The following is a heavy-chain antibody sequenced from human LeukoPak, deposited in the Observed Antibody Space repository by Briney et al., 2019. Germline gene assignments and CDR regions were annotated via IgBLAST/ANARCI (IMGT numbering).Heavy chain of an antibody. V-gene: IGHV4-39*07. D-gene: IGHD3-10*01. CDR1: GGSISSSSYY. CDR2: IYYSGST. CDR3: ANQYGSGSFYPPYT. Sequence: PSETLSLTCTVSGGSISSSSYYWGWIRQPPGKGLEWIGSIYYSGSTYYNPSLKSRVTISVDTSKNQFSLKLSSVTAADTAVYYCANQYGSGSFYPPYTWGQGTLVTVSS. J-gene: IGHJ4*02.